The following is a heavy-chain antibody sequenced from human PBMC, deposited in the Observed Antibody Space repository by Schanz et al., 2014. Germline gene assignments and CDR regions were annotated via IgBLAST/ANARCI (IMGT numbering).Heavy chain of an antibody. Sequence: QVRLVESGGGVVQPGRSLRLSCAASGFTLSSYGMHWVRQAPGKGLEWVAFINSDGTKRFYADSVKSRFTISRDNSRNSRYHHMNSLRAEDTTVYYCARDGYSGAVIAATESFDIWGQGTMVTVSP. CDR3: ARDGYSGAVIAATESFDI. CDR2: INSDGTKR. J-gene: IGHJ3*02. CDR1: GFTLSSYG. D-gene: IGHD2-21*01. V-gene: IGHV3-33*08.